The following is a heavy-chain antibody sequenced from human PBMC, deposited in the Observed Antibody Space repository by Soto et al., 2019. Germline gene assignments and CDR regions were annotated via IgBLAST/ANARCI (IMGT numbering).Heavy chain of an antibody. J-gene: IGHJ4*02. CDR1: GFTFSSYG. Sequence: LRLSCAASGFTFSSYGMHWVRQAPGKGLEWVAAICYDGSKKYYADSVKGRFIISRDNTKNILYLQMNSLRAEDTAFYYCVNDHDEDVGYDLDYFNYWGQGTLVTVST. V-gene: IGHV3-33*06. D-gene: IGHD5-12*01. CDR3: VNDHDEDVGYDLDYFNY. CDR2: ICYDGSKK.